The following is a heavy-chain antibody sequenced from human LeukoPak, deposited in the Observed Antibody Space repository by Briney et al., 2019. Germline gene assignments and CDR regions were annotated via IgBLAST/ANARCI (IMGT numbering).Heavy chain of an antibody. Sequence: PSETLSPTCTVSGGSISSYYWSWIRQPPGKGLEWIGYIYYSGSTNYNPSLKSRVTISVDTSKNQFSLKLSSVTAADTAVYYCARGRGSSWTYYYYYMDVWGKGTTVTVSS. D-gene: IGHD6-13*01. CDR3: ARGRGSSWTYYYYYMDV. CDR1: GGSISSYY. CDR2: IYYSGST. V-gene: IGHV4-59*12. J-gene: IGHJ6*03.